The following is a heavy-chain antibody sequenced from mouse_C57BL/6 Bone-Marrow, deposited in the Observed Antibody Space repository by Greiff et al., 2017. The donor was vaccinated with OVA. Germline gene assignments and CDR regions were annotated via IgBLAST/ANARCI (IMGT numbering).Heavy chain of an antibody. CDR1: GYAFTNYL. CDR2: INPGSGGT. V-gene: IGHV1-54*01. Sequence: QVQLQQSGAELVRPGTSVKVSCKASGYAFTNYLIEWVKQRPGQGLEWIGVINPGSGGTNYNEKFKGKATLTADKSSSTAYMQLSSLTSEDSAVYFCARSHGSSPYYFDYWGQGTTLTVSS. CDR3: ARSHGSSPYYFDY. D-gene: IGHD1-1*01. J-gene: IGHJ2*01.